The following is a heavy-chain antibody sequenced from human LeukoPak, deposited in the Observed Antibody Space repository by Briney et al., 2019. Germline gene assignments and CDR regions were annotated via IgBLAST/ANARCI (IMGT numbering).Heavy chain of an antibody. V-gene: IGHV1-69*13. CDR1: GGTFSSYA. Sequence: SVKVSCKASGGTFSSYAISWVRQAPGQGLEWMGGIIPIFGTANYAQKFQGRVTITADESTSTAYMELSSLRSEDTAVYYCARGGYDFVYYYYGMDVWGQGTTVTVSS. CDR2: IIPIFGTA. CDR3: ARGGYDFVYYYYGMDV. J-gene: IGHJ6*02. D-gene: IGHD3-3*01.